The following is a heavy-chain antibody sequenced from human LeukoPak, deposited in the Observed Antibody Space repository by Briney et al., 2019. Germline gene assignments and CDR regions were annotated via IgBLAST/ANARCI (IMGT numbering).Heavy chain of an antibody. CDR3: ARDPRGDITGTTFDR. Sequence: SSETLSLTCAVYGGSFSGYYWSWIRQPPGKGLEWIGEINHSGSTNYNPSLKSRVTISVDTSKNQFSLKLSSVTAADTAVYYCARDPRGDITGTTFDRWGQGTLVTVSS. CDR1: GGSFSGYY. CDR2: INHSGST. V-gene: IGHV4-34*01. D-gene: IGHD1-20*01. J-gene: IGHJ5*02.